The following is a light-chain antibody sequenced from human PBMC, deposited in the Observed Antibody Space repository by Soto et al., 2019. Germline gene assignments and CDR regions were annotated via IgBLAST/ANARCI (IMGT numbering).Light chain of an antibody. Sequence: QSVLTQPASVSGSPGQSITISCTGTSSDVGGYNYVSWYQQLPGKAPRLMVYEVSNRPSGVSNRFSGSKSGNMASLTISGLQAEDEADYYCSSYTINRTYVFGTGTKVTVL. CDR1: SSDVGGYNY. V-gene: IGLV2-14*01. CDR2: EVS. J-gene: IGLJ1*01. CDR3: SSYTINRTYV.